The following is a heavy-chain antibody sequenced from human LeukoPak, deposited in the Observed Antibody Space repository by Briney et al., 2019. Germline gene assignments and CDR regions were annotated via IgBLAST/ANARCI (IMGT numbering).Heavy chain of an antibody. D-gene: IGHD6-6*01. V-gene: IGHV4-59*01. CDR3: ARDGKAARPNYYYYYMDV. CDR2: IYYSGST. J-gene: IGHJ6*03. Sequence: SETLSLTCTVSGGSISSYYWSWIRQPPGKGLEWIGYIYYSGSTNYNPSPKSRVTISVDTSKNQFSLKLSSVTAADTAVYYCARDGKAARPNYYYYYMDVWGKGTTVTVSS. CDR1: GGSISSYY.